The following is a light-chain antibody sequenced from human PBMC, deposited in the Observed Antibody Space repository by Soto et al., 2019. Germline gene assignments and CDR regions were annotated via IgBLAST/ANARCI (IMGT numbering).Light chain of an antibody. Sequence: QSALTQPASVSGSPGQSIAVACTGTSSDIGRYNYVSWYQQHPGKAPKLVIFDVSKRPSGVSDRFSGSKSGNTASLTISGLQAEDEADYYCSSYTTSTAYVFGTGTKVTVL. CDR2: DVS. V-gene: IGLV2-14*01. J-gene: IGLJ1*01. CDR1: SSDIGRYNY. CDR3: SSYTTSTAYV.